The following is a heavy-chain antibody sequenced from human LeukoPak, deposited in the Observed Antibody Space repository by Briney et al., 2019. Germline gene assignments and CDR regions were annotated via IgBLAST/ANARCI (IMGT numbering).Heavy chain of an antibody. CDR2: IDPNSGGT. CDR3: ARGPTYNRNPFDP. Sequence: ASVKVSCKASGYSFTGYYIHWVRQAPGQGLEWMGRIDPNSGGTNYAQKFQGRVTMTRDTSISTAYMALNRPRSDDTAVYYCARGPTYNRNPFDPWGQGTLVTVSS. V-gene: IGHV1-2*02. J-gene: IGHJ5*02. CDR1: GYSFTGYY. D-gene: IGHD1-14*01.